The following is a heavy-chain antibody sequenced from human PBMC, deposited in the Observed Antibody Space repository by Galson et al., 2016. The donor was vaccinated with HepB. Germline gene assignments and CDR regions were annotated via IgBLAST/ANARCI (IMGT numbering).Heavy chain of an antibody. Sequence: SETLSLTCAVSGGSITGVNWWSWVRQSPGKGLEWIGEIEHTGTTKYNPSLKSRVTISVDTSRNQFSVNLTSVTAADTAVYYCARRVPDGYGSAWYNYWGPGTLVTVSS. CDR2: IEHTGTT. D-gene: IGHD6-13*01. CDR3: ARRVPDGYGSAWYNY. V-gene: IGHV4-4*02. CDR1: GGSITGVNW. J-gene: IGHJ4*02.